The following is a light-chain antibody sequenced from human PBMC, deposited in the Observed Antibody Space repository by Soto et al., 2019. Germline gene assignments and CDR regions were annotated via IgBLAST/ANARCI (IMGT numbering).Light chain of an antibody. CDR2: DAS. V-gene: IGKV3-11*01. Sequence: EIVLTQSPATLSLSPGETATLFCRASQSVGTYLAWYQQKPGQAPRLLIYDASSRATGIPARFSGYGSGTDFILTISSLESEDFAVYYCQQRYNWPPITFGQGTRLEIK. CDR1: QSVGTY. CDR3: QQRYNWPPIT. J-gene: IGKJ5*01.